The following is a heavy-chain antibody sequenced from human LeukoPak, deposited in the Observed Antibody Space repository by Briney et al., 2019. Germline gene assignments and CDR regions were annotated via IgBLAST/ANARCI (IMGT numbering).Heavy chain of an antibody. CDR3: ARGSYGSFDY. V-gene: IGHV3-21*01. Sequence: GRSPRLSCAASGFTFSTYNMNWVRQAPGKGLEWVSSLPGSSTYTYYADSLKGRFTITRDTTKNSLYPQMNSLSTEDTAVYYCARGSYGSFDYWGQGTLVSVSS. CDR2: LPGSSTYT. J-gene: IGHJ4*02. D-gene: IGHD5-18*01. CDR1: GFTFSTYN.